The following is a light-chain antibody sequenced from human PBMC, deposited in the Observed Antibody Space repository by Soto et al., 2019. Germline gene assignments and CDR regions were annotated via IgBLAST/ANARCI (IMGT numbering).Light chain of an antibody. CDR2: DAS. J-gene: IGKJ1*01. Sequence: VLTQSPATLALSPGERATLSCRASQSVSSSLAWYQQKPGQAPRLLIYDASNRATGIPARFSGTGSGTDFTLTITSLEPEDFAVYYCQQRSSWPRAFGLGNKVDIK. CDR1: QSVSSS. CDR3: QQRSSWPRA. V-gene: IGKV3-11*01.